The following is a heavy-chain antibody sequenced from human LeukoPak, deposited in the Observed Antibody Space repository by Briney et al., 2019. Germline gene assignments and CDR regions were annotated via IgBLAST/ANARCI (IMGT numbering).Heavy chain of an antibody. Sequence: SETLSLTCTVSGGSISSSSYYWGWIRQPPGKGLEWIGSIYYSGSTYYNPSLKSQVTISVDTSKNQFSLKLSSVTAADTAVYYCARGYHGWFDPWGQGTLVTVSS. J-gene: IGHJ5*02. CDR1: GGSISSSSYY. D-gene: IGHD2-15*01. CDR2: IYYSGST. V-gene: IGHV4-39*07. CDR3: ARGYHGWFDP.